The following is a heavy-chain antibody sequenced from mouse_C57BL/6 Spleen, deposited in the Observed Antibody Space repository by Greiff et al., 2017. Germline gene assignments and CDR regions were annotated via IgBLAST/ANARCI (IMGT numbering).Heavy chain of an antibody. CDR1: GFTFSDYG. CDR2: ISSGSSTI. Sequence: EVKVVESGGGLVKPGGSLKLSCAASGFTFSDYGMHWVRQAPEKGLEWVAYISSGSSTIYYADTVKGRFTISRDNAKNTLFLQMTSLRSEDTAMYYCARDGYYGVDYWGQGTTLTVSS. D-gene: IGHD2-3*01. CDR3: ARDGYYGVDY. J-gene: IGHJ2*01. V-gene: IGHV5-17*01.